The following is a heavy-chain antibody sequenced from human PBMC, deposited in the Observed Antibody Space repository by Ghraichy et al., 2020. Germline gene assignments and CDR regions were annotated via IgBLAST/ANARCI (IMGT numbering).Heavy chain of an antibody. Sequence: SVKVSCKASGFTFSSSAIQWVRQAPGQRIEWVGWTVVGSGDTKYAESIQERVTITKDMSTSTVYMELRSLRSEDTAVYYCAAELYSDGCCYFEFWGQGTLVPVPS. J-gene: IGHJ4*02. CDR1: GFTFSSSA. V-gene: IGHV1-58*02. CDR3: AAELYSDGCCYFEF. CDR2: TVVGSGDT. D-gene: IGHD5-18*01.